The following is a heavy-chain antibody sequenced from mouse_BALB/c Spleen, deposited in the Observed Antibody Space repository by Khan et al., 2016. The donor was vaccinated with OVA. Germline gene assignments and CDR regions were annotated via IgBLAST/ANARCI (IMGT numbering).Heavy chain of an antibody. V-gene: IGHV1-7*01. CDR1: GCTFTSYW. J-gene: IGHJ4*01. Sequence: QVQLQQSGAELAKPGASVKMSCKASGCTFTSYWMHWVKQRPGQGLEWIGYINPNTGYTEYNQKFKDKAALTADKSSSTAYMQLNSLTSEDSAVYYCARTHYYGYSYAMDYWGQGTSVTVSS. CDR3: ARTHYYGYSYAMDY. D-gene: IGHD1-2*01. CDR2: INPNTGYT.